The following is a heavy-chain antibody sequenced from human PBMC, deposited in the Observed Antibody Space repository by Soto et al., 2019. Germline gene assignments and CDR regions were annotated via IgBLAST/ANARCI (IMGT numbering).Heavy chain of an antibody. CDR3: AREGYYDSSGYHYYFDY. D-gene: IGHD3-22*01. V-gene: IGHV1-46*01. CDR2: INPSGGST. J-gene: IGHJ4*02. Sequence: QVQLVQSGAEVKKPGASVKVSCKASGYTFTSYYMHWVRQPPGQGLEWMGIINPSGGSTSYAQKFQGRVTMTRDTSTSTVFMELSSLRSEDTAVYYCAREGYYDSSGYHYYFDYWGQGTLVTVSS. CDR1: GYTFTSYY.